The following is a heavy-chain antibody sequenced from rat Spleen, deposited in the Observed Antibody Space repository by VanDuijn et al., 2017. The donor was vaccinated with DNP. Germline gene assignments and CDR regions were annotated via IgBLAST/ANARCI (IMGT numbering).Heavy chain of an antibody. D-gene: IGHD1-1*01. V-gene: IGHV5-25*01. CDR1: GFIFNNHD. Sequence: EVQLVESGGGLVQPGRSLKLSCPASGFIFNNHDMAWVRQAPKKGLEWVAIISTSGSRTYYQDSVKGRFTISRDNAKSSLYLQMNSLKSEDTATYYCTRQYYYSGDDNWFAYWGQGTLVTVSS. J-gene: IGHJ3*01. CDR2: ISTSGSRT. CDR3: TRQYYYSGDDNWFAY.